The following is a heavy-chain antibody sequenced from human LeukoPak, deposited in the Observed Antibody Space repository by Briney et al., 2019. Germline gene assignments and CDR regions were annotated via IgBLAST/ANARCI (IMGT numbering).Heavy chain of an antibody. D-gene: IGHD6-19*01. J-gene: IGHJ5*02. V-gene: IGHV4-39*07. Sequence: PSETLSLTCTVSGGSISSSSYYWGWIRQPPGKGLEWIGSIYYSGSTNYNPSLKSRVTMSVDTSKNQFSLKLSSVTAADTAVYYCARDGLNWFDPWGQGTLVTVSS. CDR1: GGSISSSSYY. CDR2: IYYSGST. CDR3: ARDGLNWFDP.